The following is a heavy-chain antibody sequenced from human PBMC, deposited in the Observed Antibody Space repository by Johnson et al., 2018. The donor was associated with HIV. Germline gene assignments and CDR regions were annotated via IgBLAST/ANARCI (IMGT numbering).Heavy chain of an antibody. Sequence: QVQLVESGGGVVQPGRSLRLSCAASGFTFSSYAMHWVRQAPGKGLEWVAVISYDGSNKYYADSVKGRFTISRDNSKNTLYLQMNSLRAEDTALYYCAKDGKVAGTKSAFDIWGQGTMVTVSS. CDR2: ISYDGSNK. CDR3: AKDGKVAGTKSAFDI. D-gene: IGHD6-19*01. J-gene: IGHJ3*02. V-gene: IGHV3-30-3*01. CDR1: GFTFSSYA.